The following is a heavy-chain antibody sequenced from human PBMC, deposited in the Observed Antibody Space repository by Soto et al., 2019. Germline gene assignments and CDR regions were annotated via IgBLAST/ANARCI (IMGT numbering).Heavy chain of an antibody. Sequence: GGSLRLSCAASGFTFSSYAMCWVRQAPGKGLEWVSAISGSGGSTYYADSVKGRFTISRDNSKNTLYLQMNSLRAEDTAVYYCATNPGVHWGYYYGMDVWGQGTTVTVSS. CDR1: GFTFSSYA. V-gene: IGHV3-23*01. CDR2: ISGSGGST. J-gene: IGHJ6*02. D-gene: IGHD3-16*01. CDR3: ATNPGVHWGYYYGMDV.